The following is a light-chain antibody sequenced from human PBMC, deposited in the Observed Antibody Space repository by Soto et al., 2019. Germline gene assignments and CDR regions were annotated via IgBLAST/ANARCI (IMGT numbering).Light chain of an antibody. CDR2: DAS. J-gene: IGKJ1*01. Sequence: IQMTKSHVTLSESEGARATFTCRASQRVDRCLAWYQQKPGKAPKLLISDASTLESGVPSRFSGSGSVTEFTLAIASLQPEDFATYYCQQYKNYTYTFGQGTKVDI. V-gene: IGKV1-5*01. CDR1: QRVDRC. CDR3: QQYKNYTYT.